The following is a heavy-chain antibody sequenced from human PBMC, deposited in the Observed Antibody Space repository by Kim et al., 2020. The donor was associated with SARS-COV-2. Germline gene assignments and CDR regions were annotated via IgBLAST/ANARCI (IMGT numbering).Heavy chain of an antibody. J-gene: IGHJ3*02. CDR3: VRARMGGAFDI. Sequence: GGSLRLSCATSGFPLSAYYMNWVRQAPGKGLVWLSFITKSGTIIYYADSVKGRFTTSRDNAKNSLHLQMNSLKDEDTAVYYCVRARMGGAFDIWGLWT. D-gene: IGHD2-15*01. CDR1: GFPLSAYY. CDR2: ITKSGTII. V-gene: IGHV3-48*02.